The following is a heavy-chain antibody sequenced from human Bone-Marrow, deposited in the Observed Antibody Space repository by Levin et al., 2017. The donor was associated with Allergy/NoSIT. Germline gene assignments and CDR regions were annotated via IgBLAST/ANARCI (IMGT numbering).Heavy chain of an antibody. J-gene: IGHJ4*02. D-gene: IGHD5-18*01. CDR1: GASVTSSGIY. Sequence: PSETLSLTCTVSGASVTSSGIYWDWIRQPPGKGLEWIATISYSGITYYSPSLKSRVTISVDTSKSQFSLKLNSVTAADTAVYYCARDRGHTGFLDYWGQGALVTVSS. CDR2: ISYSGIT. CDR3: ARDRGHTGFLDY. V-gene: IGHV4-39*07.